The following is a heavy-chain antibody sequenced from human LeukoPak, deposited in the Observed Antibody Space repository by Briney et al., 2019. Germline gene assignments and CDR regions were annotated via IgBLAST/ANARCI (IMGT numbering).Heavy chain of an antibody. Sequence: GGSLRLSCAASGFTFSSYAMSWVRQAPGKGLEWVSAISGGGSSTYYADSVKGRFTISRDNSKNTLYLQMNSLRAEDTAVYYCAKDIVVAASFFDYWGQGTLVTISS. V-gene: IGHV3-23*01. D-gene: IGHD2-15*01. CDR1: GFTFSSYA. CDR3: AKDIVVAASFFDY. CDR2: ISGGGSST. J-gene: IGHJ4*02.